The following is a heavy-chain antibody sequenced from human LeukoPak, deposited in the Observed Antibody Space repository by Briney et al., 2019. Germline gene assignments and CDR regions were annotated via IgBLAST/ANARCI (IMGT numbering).Heavy chain of an antibody. J-gene: IGHJ6*03. CDR1: GFTFSSYA. Sequence: QSGGSLRLSCAASGFTFSSYAMSWVRQAPGKGLEWVSAISGSGGSTYYADSVKGRFTISRDNARNSLYLQMNSLRAEDTAVYYCARVVGKYYYYYYMDVWGKGTTVTVSS. V-gene: IGHV3-23*01. CDR2: ISGSGGST. D-gene: IGHD1-26*01. CDR3: ARVVGKYYYYYYMDV.